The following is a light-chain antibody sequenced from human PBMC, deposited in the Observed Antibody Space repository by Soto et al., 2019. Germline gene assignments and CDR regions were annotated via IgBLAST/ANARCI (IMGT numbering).Light chain of an antibody. CDR3: SSHSRSRAYYV. Sequence: QSVLTQPASVSGSPGQSITISCTGTSSDIGYYDYVSWYQHHSGKAPKLIIYEVNNRPSGVSNRFSGSKSVNTASLTISGIQAEEEADYYCSSHSRSRAYYVFGTGTKVTVL. CDR1: SSDIGYYDY. V-gene: IGLV2-14*01. CDR2: EVN. J-gene: IGLJ1*01.